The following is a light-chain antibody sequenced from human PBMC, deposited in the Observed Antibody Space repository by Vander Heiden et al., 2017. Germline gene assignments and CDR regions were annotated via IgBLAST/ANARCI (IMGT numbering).Light chain of an antibody. CDR2: AAS. CDR3: QQRDSISWT. CDR1: QYISSY. J-gene: IGKJ1*01. V-gene: IGKV1-39*01. Sequence: DIQTLQSLSYLFASLRDRVSITCRASQYISSYLSWYQQKTGQGPKLLIYAASSLQSGVPSRFSGSGSGTDFTLTISRLQPEDFATYYCQQRDSISWTFGQGTKVEIK.